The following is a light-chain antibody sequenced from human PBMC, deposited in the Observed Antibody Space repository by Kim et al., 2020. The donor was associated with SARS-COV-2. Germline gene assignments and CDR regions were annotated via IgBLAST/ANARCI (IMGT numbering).Light chain of an antibody. CDR2: AAS. CDR1: QSISSH. V-gene: IGKV1-39*01. J-gene: IGKJ1*01. CDR3: QQSHSIPWT. Sequence: DIQMTQSPSSLSASVGDRVTITCRTTQSISSHLNWYQQKPGRAPKLLIYAASTLQSGVPSRFSGSGSGTDFTLTITSLQPEDFATYYCQQSHSIPWTFGQGTKVDIK.